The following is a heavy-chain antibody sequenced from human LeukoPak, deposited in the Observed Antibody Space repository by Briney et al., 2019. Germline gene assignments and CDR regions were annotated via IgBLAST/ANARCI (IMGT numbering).Heavy chain of an antibody. V-gene: IGHV4-59*01. CDR1: GGSISTYY. D-gene: IGHD4-17*01. Sequence: NPSETLALTCTVSGGSISTYYWSWIRLPPGKGLEWMGYINYSGSTNYNPSLKSLVTISVDMSKKWFSLAVSSVTAADTAVYYCTRDWWGGDRKPYGMGLWGQGTTVTVSS. CDR3: TRDWWGGDRKPYGMGL. CDR2: INYSGST. J-gene: IGHJ6*02.